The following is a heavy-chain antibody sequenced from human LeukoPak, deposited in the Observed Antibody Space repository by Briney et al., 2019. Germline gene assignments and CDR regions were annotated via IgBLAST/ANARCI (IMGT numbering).Heavy chain of an antibody. CDR3: AKDSAAYYDSSGYYQLDY. J-gene: IGHJ4*02. D-gene: IGHD3-22*01. CDR1: RFTFSSYG. CDR2: IRYDGSNK. V-gene: IGHV3-30*02. Sequence: PGGSLRLSCAASRFTFSSYGMHWVRQAPGKGLEWVAFIRYDGSNKYYADSVKGRFTISSDNSKNTLYLQMNSLRAEDTAVYYCAKDSAAYYDSSGYYQLDYWGQGTLVTVSS.